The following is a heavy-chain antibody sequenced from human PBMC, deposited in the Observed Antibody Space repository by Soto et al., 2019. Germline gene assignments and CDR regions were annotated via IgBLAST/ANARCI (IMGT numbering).Heavy chain of an antibody. CDR2: IIPIFGTA. J-gene: IGHJ6*02. Sequence: ASVKVSCKASGGTFSSYAISWVRQAPGQGLEWMGGIIPIFGTANYAQKFQGRVTITADESTSTAYMELSSLRSEDTAVYYCARVSLLWFGEYYYYYGMDVWGQGTTVTVSS. V-gene: IGHV1-69*13. D-gene: IGHD3-10*01. CDR1: GGTFSSYA. CDR3: ARVSLLWFGEYYYYYGMDV.